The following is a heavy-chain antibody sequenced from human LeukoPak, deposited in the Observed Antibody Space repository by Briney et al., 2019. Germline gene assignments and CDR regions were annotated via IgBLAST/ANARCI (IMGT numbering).Heavy chain of an antibody. V-gene: IGHV3-74*03. CDR3: AREGRVSGYDFDC. CDR2: INSDGSSI. D-gene: IGHD5-12*01. CDR1: GFTFSSYW. J-gene: IGHJ4*02. Sequence: GGSLRLSCAASGFTFSSYWMHWVRQAPGKGLVWVSRINSDGSSITYADSVRGRFTISRDNAKNTLYLQMNSLRVEDTSVYYCAREGRVSGYDFDCWGQGTLVTVSS.